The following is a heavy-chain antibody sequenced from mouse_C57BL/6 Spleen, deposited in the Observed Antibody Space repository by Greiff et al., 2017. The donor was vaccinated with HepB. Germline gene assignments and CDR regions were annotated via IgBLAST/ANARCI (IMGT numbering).Heavy chain of an antibody. J-gene: IGHJ1*03. Sequence: EVMLVESGGGLVKPGGSLKLSCAASGFTFSSYTMSWVRQTPEKRLEWVATISGGGGNTYYPDSVKGRFTISRDNAKNTLYLQISSLRSEDTALYYCASHYYGSSPAGWFDVWGTGTTVTVSS. D-gene: IGHD1-1*01. CDR3: ASHYYGSSPAGWFDV. CDR2: ISGGGGNT. V-gene: IGHV5-9*01. CDR1: GFTFSSYT.